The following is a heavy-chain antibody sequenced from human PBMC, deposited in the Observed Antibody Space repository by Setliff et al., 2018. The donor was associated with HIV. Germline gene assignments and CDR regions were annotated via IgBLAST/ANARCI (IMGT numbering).Heavy chain of an antibody. Sequence: GVSLRLSCAASGFTFSSYAMSWVRQAPGKGLEWVSAISGSGGSTYYADSVKGRFTISRDNSKNTLYLQMNSLRAEDTAVYYCARGPSYGLRSDYSDVWGQGTLVTVSS. CDR1: GFTFSSYA. CDR3: ARGPSYGLRSDYSDV. J-gene: IGHJ4*02. CDR2: ISGSGGST. V-gene: IGHV3-23*01. D-gene: IGHD3-10*01.